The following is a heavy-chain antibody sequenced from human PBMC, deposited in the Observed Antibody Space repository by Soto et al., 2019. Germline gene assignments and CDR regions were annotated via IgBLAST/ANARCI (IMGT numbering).Heavy chain of an antibody. Sequence: QLQLQESGPGLVKPSETLSLTCTVFGGSISSSSYYWGWIRQPPGKGLEWIGSIYYSGSTYYNPSLKSRVTISVDTSKNQFSLKLSSVTAADTAVYYCATSSKEGYGDEIDYWGQGTLVTVSS. CDR3: ATSSKEGYGDEIDY. CDR1: GGSISSSSYY. J-gene: IGHJ4*02. D-gene: IGHD4-17*01. CDR2: IYYSGST. V-gene: IGHV4-39*01.